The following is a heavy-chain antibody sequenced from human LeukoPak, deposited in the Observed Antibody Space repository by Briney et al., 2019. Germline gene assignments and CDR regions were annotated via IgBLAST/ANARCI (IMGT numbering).Heavy chain of an antibody. CDR2: ISAYNGKT. V-gene: IGHV1-18*01. CDR1: GYTFTSYG. CDR3: ARDQSPPITIFGVVTLGAFDI. J-gene: IGHJ3*02. D-gene: IGHD3-3*01. Sequence: GASVKVSCKASGYTFTSYGISWVRQAPGQGLEWMGWISAYNGKTNYAQKLQGRVTMTTDTSTSTAYMELRSLRSDDTAVYYCARDQSPPITIFGVVTLGAFDIWGQGTMVTVSS.